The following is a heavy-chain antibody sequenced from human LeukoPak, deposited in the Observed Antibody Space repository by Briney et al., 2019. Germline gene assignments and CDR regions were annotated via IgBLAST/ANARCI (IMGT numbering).Heavy chain of an antibody. CDR2: ISGDSRYI. Sequence: GGSLRLSCAASGFTFSDYSLNSVRQAPGKGLEWVSSISGDSRYIYYADSVKGRSTISRDNAQNSLYLHMNSLRAEDTAVYYCARGPFSSSWSEFDYWGQGTLVTVSS. CDR1: GFTFSDYS. V-gene: IGHV3-21*06. CDR3: ARGPFSSSWSEFDY. D-gene: IGHD6-13*01. J-gene: IGHJ4*02.